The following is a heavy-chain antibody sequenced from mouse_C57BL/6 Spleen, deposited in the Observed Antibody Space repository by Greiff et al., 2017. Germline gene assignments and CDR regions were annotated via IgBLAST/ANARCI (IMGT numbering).Heavy chain of an antibody. CDR2: INPSNGGT. J-gene: IGHJ2*01. CDR1: GYTFTSYW. D-gene: IGHD3-2*02. CDR3: ARRGSSALYYFDY. Sequence: QVQLQQPGTELVKPGASVKLSCKASGYTFTSYWMHWVKQRPGQGLEWIGNINPSNGGTNYNEKFKSKATLPVDKSSSTAYMQLSRLTSEDSAVYYCARRGSSALYYFDYWGQGTTLTVSS. V-gene: IGHV1-53*01.